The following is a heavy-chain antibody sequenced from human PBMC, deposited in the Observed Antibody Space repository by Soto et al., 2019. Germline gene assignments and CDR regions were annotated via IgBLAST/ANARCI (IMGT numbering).Heavy chain of an antibody. Sequence: QVQLVESGGGVVQPGTSLRLSCAASGFTFKNYGMHWVRQAPGKGLEWVAIVYYDGSNQYYADSVKGRFTISRDNSKNTVYLQMNSLRVDDTAMYYCARDLSDYWGQGTLVTVSS. CDR2: VYYDGSNQ. CDR1: GFTFKNYG. J-gene: IGHJ4*02. CDR3: ARDLSDY. V-gene: IGHV3-33*01.